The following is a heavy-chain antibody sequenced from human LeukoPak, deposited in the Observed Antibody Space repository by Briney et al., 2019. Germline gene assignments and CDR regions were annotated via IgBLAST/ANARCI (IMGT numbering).Heavy chain of an antibody. D-gene: IGHD3-22*01. CDR1: GYTFTGYY. V-gene: IGHV1-2*02. Sequence: ASVTVSCKASGYTFTGYYMHWVRQAPGQGLEWMGWINPNSGGTNYAQKFQGRVTMTRDTSISTAYMELSRLRSDDTAVYYCARAEDRAYYYYMDVWGKGTTVTVSS. CDR2: INPNSGGT. CDR3: ARAEDRAYYYYMDV. J-gene: IGHJ6*03.